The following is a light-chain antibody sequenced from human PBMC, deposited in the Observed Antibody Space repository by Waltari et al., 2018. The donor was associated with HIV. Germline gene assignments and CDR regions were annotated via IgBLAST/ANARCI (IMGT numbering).Light chain of an antibody. J-gene: IGKJ4*01. Sequence: EFVLAQSPATLSLSPGERATLSSRASQSVSSFLAWYQQKAGQAPRLLIYDASNRAPGIPARFSGSGSGTDFTLTISRLEPEDVAVYYCQQRTNWPPGLSFGGGTKVEIK. CDR3: QQRTNWPPGLS. V-gene: IGKV3-11*01. CDR1: QSVSSF. CDR2: DAS.